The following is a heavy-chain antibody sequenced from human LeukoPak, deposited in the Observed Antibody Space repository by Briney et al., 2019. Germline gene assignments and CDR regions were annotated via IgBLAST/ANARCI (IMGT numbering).Heavy chain of an antibody. J-gene: IGHJ4*02. Sequence: TSETLTLTCSVSDDSITMYYWSWIRQPPGKGLEWIGYIYYSGTTNYNPSLKSRVIISVDTSKNQFSLKLSPVIAADTAVYYCARVGVDYSGNIIKYYFDYWGQGTLVTVSS. D-gene: IGHD4-23*01. CDR2: IYYSGTT. V-gene: IGHV4-59*01. CDR1: DDSITMYY. CDR3: ARVGVDYSGNIIKYYFDY.